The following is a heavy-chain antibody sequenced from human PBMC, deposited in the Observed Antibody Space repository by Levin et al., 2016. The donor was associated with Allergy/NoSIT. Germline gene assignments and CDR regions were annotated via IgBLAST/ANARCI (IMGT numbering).Heavy chain of an antibody. CDR2: IGPDGSQK. CDR1: GFTFTRHW. V-gene: IGHV3-7*01. J-gene: IGHJ6*02. Sequence: GESLKISCAASGFTFTRHWMQWVRQAPGKGLEWVAHIGPDGSQKFDVGSVRGRFTISRDNAKNSLYLQMNSLRAEDTAVYYCAFGADYYGMDVWGQGTTVTVSS. CDR3: AFGADYYGMDV. D-gene: IGHD3-16*01.